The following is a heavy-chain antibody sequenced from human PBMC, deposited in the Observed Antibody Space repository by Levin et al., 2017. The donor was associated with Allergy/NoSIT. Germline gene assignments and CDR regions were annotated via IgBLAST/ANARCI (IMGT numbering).Heavy chain of an antibody. CDR2: INHSGST. Sequence: SETLSLTCAVYGGSFRGYYWSWIRQPPGKGLEWIGEINHSGSTNYNPSLKSRVTISVDTSKNQFSLKLSSVTAADTAVYYCARGRQPTKRLEGRYYYMDGWGKGTTVTVSS. D-gene: IGHD6-25*01. CDR1: GGSFRGYY. CDR3: ARGRQPTKRLEGRYYYMDG. V-gene: IGHV4-34*01. J-gene: IGHJ6*03.